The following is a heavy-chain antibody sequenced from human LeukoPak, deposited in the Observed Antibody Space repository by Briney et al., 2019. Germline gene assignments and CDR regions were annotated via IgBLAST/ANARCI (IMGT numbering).Heavy chain of an antibody. J-gene: IGHJ4*02. Sequence: GESLKISCKGSGYSFTSYWIGWVRQMPGKGLEWMGIVYPGDSDTKYSPSFQGQVTISADKSISTSFLQWNSLKASDTAMYYCARHDSTLATNYWGQGTLVTVSS. CDR3: ARHDSTLATNY. CDR1: GYSFTSYW. CDR2: VYPGDSDT. V-gene: IGHV5-51*01. D-gene: IGHD5-12*01.